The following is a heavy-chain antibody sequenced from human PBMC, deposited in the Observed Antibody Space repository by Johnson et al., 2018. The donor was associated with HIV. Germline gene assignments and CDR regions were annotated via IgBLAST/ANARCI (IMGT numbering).Heavy chain of an antibody. CDR1: GFTFDDYA. V-gene: IGHV3-9*01. CDR3: ARGVGGAGDDAFDI. CDR2: ISWNSGSI. Sequence: EVQLVESGGGLVQPGRSLRLSCAASGFTFDDYAMHWVRQAPGKGLEWVSGISWNSGSIGYADSVKGRVTISRDNAKNSLYMQMNSLRAEDTALYYCARGVGGAGDDAFDIWGQGTMVTVSS. D-gene: IGHD6-19*01. J-gene: IGHJ3*02.